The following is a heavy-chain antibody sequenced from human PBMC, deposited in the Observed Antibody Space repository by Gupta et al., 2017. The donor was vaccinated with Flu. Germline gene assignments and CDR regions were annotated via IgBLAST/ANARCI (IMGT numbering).Heavy chain of an antibody. Sequence: EVQLVESGGGLEKPGGSLRLSCVVSGFTFRDAWMAWVRQAPGKGLEWVGRIRSATDGGTADYDAAVKGRFTISRDDSKDTLYLEMNNLEAEDTAMYYCARAHCGGDCPKYNWFDPLGPGNSGHRLL. CDR1: GFTFRDAW. CDR2: IRSATDGGTA. CDR3: ARAHCGGDCPKYNWFDP. D-gene: IGHD2-21*02. V-gene: IGHV3-15*01. J-gene: IGHJ5*02.